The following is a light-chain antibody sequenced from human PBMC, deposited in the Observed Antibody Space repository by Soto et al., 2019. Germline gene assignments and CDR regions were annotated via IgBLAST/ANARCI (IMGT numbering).Light chain of an antibody. CDR1: QSVGNN. Sequence: EIEMTQSPATLSLSPGERATVSCRASQSVGNNLAWYQQKSGQAPRLLIYGAYTRAAGVPARFSGTGSGTEFTLTISSLQSEDFVVYYCHQYDDWPPYTFGQGTKLEFK. V-gene: IGKV3-15*01. J-gene: IGKJ2*01. CDR2: GAY. CDR3: HQYDDWPPYT.